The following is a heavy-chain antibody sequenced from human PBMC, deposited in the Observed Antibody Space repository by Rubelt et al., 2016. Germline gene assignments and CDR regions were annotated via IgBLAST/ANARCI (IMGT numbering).Heavy chain of an antibody. D-gene: IGHD6-6*01. V-gene: IGHV1-69*06. CDR3: ASSLPNLFGIAARDYYYYYGMDV. CDR1: GGTFSSYA. CDR2: IIPIFGTA. J-gene: IGHJ6*02. Sequence: QVQLVQSGAEVKKPGSSVKVSCKASGGTFSSYAISWVRQAPGQGLEWMGGIIPIFGTANYAQKFQGRVTITADKSTSTAYMELSSRRSEDTAVYYCASSLPNLFGIAARDYYYYYGMDVWGQGTTVTVSS.